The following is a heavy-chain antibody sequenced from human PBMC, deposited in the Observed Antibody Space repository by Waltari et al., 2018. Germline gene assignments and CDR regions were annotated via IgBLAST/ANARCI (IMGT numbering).Heavy chain of an antibody. Sequence: QVQLQQWGAGLLKPSETLSLTCGVYGGSFSGYYWSWIRQPPGKGLEWIGEINHSGSTNQDPSLKSRVTISVDTSKNQFSLKVMSVTDADTAVYYCARGSPLKWKSAFDIWGQGTMVTVSS. D-gene: IGHD1-1*01. CDR3: ARGSPLKWKSAFDI. CDR2: INHSGST. V-gene: IGHV4-34*01. J-gene: IGHJ3*02. CDR1: GGSFSGYY.